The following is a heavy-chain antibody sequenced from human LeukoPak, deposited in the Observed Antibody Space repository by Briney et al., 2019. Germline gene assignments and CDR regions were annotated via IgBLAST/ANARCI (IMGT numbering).Heavy chain of an antibody. D-gene: IGHD4-17*01. CDR2: IYYSGST. J-gene: IGHJ6*02. CDR3: ARDYGDYDGNYYYGMDV. Sequence: SGTLSLTCTVSGGSISSGDYYWSWIRQPPGKGLEWIGYIYYSGSTYYNPSLKSRVTISVDTSKDQFSLKLSSVTAADTAVYYCARDYGDYDGNYYYGMDVWGQGTTVTVSS. CDR1: GGSISSGDYY. V-gene: IGHV4-30-4*01.